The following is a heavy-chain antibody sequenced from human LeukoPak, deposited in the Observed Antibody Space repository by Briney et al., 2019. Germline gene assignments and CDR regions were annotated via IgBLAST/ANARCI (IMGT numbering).Heavy chain of an antibody. J-gene: IGHJ4*02. Sequence: SVKVSCKASGFTFTSSAVQWVRQARGQRLEWIGWIVVGSGNTNYAQKFQERVTITRDISTSTAYMELSSLRSEDTAVYYCAARSGYSYGTFDYWGQGTLVTVSS. CDR1: GFTFTSSA. D-gene: IGHD5-18*01. CDR2: IVVGSGNT. V-gene: IGHV1-58*01. CDR3: AARSGYSYGTFDY.